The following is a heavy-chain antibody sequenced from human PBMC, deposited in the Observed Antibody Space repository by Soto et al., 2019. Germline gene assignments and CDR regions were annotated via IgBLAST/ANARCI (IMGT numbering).Heavy chain of an antibody. CDR1: GYTLTELS. D-gene: IGHD2-15*01. Sequence: ASVKVSCKVSGYTLTELSMHWVRQAPGKGLEWMGGFDPEDGETIYAQKFQGRVTMTEDTSTDTAYMELSSLRSEDTAVYYCATDRHCSGGSCYLLGLDYWGQGTLVTVSS. J-gene: IGHJ4*02. V-gene: IGHV1-24*01. CDR2: FDPEDGET. CDR3: ATDRHCSGGSCYLLGLDY.